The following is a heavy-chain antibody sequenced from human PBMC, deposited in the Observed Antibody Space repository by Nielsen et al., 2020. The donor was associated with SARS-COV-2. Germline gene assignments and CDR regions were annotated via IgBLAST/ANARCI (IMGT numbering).Heavy chain of an antibody. CDR1: GYTFTSYY. Sequence: ASVKVSCKASGYTFTSYYMHWVRQAPGQGPEWMGRISPNSGGTYYAQKFQGRVTMSRDTSINTAYVELNRLTSDDTAVYYCARAITRLGYSGMDVWGQGTTVTVSS. J-gene: IGHJ6*02. CDR2: ISPNSGGT. V-gene: IGHV1-2*06. CDR3: ARAITRLGYSGMDV. D-gene: IGHD6-13*01.